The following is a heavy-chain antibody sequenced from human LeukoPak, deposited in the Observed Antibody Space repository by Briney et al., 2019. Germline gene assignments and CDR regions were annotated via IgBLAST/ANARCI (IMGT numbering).Heavy chain of an antibody. J-gene: IGHJ5*02. CDR3: AKGGTGWYGNWFDP. V-gene: IGHV3-64D*08. Sequence: PGGSLRLSCSASGFTFSTNSMHWVRQAPGKGLEFVSAITSNGGSTYYADSVKGRFTISRDNSKNTLYLQMSSLRAEDTAVYYCAKGGTGWYGNWFDPWGQGTLVTVSS. D-gene: IGHD6-19*01. CDR2: ITSNGGST. CDR1: GFTFSTNS.